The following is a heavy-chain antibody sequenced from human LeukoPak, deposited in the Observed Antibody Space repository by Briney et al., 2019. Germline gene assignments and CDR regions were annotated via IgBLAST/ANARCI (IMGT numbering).Heavy chain of an antibody. Sequence: ASVKVSCKASGYTFTSYDINWVRQAPGQGLEWMGGIIPIFGTANYAQKFQGRVTITADKSTSTAYMELSSLRSEDTAVYYCARTQEAGYSSGRYDSYYYYYMDVWGKGTTVTISS. V-gene: IGHV1-69*06. D-gene: IGHD6-19*01. J-gene: IGHJ6*03. CDR1: GYTFTSYD. CDR3: ARTQEAGYSSGRYDSYYYYYMDV. CDR2: IIPIFGTA.